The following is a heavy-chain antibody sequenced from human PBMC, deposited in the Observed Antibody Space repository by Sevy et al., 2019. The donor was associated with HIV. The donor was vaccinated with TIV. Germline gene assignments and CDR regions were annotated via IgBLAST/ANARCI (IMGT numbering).Heavy chain of an antibody. V-gene: IGHV3-53*01. Sequence: GGSLRLSCVVSGFDIRSNYMSWVRQAPGKGLEWVSHIYAGGTAYYADSVKGRFTFSRDDSKNTVSLQMSSRRVEDSAVYYCASEYCSRGSGFFDYWGQGIQVTVSS. D-gene: IGHD2-15*01. CDR2: IYAGGTA. CDR3: ASEYCSRGSGFFDY. J-gene: IGHJ4*02. CDR1: GFDIRSNY.